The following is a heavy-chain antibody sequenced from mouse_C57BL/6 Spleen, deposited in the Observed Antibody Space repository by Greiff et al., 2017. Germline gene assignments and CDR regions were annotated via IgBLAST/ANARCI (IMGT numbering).Heavy chain of an antibody. CDR2: INPNYGTT. D-gene: IGHD1-1*01. J-gene: IGHJ4*01. CDR1: GYSFTDYN. V-gene: IGHV1-39*01. CDR3: ALEEPNYYGSSPLAMDY. Sequence: EVKLVESGPELVKPGASVKISCKASGYSFTDYNMNWVKQSNGKSLEWIGVINPNYGTTSYTQKFKGKATLTVDQSSSTAYMQLNSLTSDDSAVYYWALEEPNYYGSSPLAMDYWGQGTSVTVSS.